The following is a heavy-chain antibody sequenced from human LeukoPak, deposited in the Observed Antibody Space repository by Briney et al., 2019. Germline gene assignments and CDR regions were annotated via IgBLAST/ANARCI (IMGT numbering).Heavy chain of an antibody. Sequence: PGGSLRLSCAASGFTFSNYWMSWVRQAPGKGLEWVAKINQGGSEKYHVDSVKGRFTISRDNAKNSLYLQIDSLRAEDTAVYYCARSGNYFYYYMDVWGQGTTVTVSS. CDR1: GFTFSNYW. V-gene: IGHV3-7*01. CDR3: ARSGNYFYYYMDV. CDR2: INQGGSEK. J-gene: IGHJ6*02.